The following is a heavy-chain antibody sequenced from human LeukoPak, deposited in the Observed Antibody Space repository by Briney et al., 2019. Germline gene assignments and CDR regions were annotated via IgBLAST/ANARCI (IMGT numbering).Heavy chain of an antibody. J-gene: IGHJ4*02. D-gene: IGHD6-19*01. V-gene: IGHV3-7*01. CDR1: GFTFSSYW. CDR3: ARDLGIAVAGTPGAPVYYFDY. CDR2: IKEDGSEK. Sequence: GGSLRLSCAASGFTFSSYWMSWVRQAPGKGLEWVAKIKEDGSEKEYVDSVKGRFTISRDNAKNSLYLQMNSLRAEDTAVYYCARDLGIAVAGTPGAPVYYFDYWGQGTLVTVSS.